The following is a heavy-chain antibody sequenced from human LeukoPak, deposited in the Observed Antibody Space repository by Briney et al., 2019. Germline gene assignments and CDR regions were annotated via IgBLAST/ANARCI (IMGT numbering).Heavy chain of an antibody. J-gene: IGHJ4*02. CDR3: ARDSGVRYFDY. V-gene: IGHV3-53*01. Sequence: PGGSLRLSCAASGFTVSSNYMSWVRQAPGKGLEWDSVIYSGGSTYYADSVKGRFTISRDNSKNTLYLQMNSLRAEDTAVYYCARDSGVRYFDYWGQGTLVTVSS. D-gene: IGHD3-10*01. CDR1: GFTVSSNY. CDR2: IYSGGST.